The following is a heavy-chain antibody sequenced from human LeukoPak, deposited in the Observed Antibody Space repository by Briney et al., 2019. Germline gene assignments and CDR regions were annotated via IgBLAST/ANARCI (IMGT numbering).Heavy chain of an antibody. J-gene: IGHJ6*03. CDR3: ARGYYDILTGYYDYYYYYYMDV. V-gene: IGHV1-8*01. Sequence: GASVKVSCKASGYTFTSYDINWVRQATGQGLEWMGWMNPNSGNTGYAQKFQGRVTMTRNTFISTAYMELSSLRSEDTAVYYCARGYYDILTGYYDYYYYYYMDVWGKGTTVTVSS. CDR2: MNPNSGNT. D-gene: IGHD3-9*01. CDR1: GYTFTSYD.